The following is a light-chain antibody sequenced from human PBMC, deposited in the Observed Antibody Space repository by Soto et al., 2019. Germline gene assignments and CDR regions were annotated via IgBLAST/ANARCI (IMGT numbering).Light chain of an antibody. V-gene: IGLV2-14*01. CDR1: SSDVGAYNY. Sequence: QSVLTQPASVSGPPGQSITISCTGTSSDVGAYNYVSWYQHHPGKAPRLVIYDVTNRPSGISDRFSGSKSGNTASLTISGLLADDEADYYCTSSTSISTYVFGTGTKLTVL. J-gene: IGLJ1*01. CDR2: DVT. CDR3: TSSTSISTYV.